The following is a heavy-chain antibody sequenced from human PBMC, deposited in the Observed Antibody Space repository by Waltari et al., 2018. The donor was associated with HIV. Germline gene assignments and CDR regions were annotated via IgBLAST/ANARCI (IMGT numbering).Heavy chain of an antibody. V-gene: IGHV3-7*04. J-gene: IGHJ4*02. CDR3: ARGGFYGSGSKVN. Sequence: EVQLVASGGGLVQPGGSLRPACAASGLPFGCCWMSWVCQAPGKGLEWEANIKQDGSEKYYVDSVNGRFTISRDNAENSLYLQMNSLRAEDTAVYYCARGGFYGSGSKVNWGQGTLVTVSS. CDR1: GLPFGCCW. D-gene: IGHD3-10*01. CDR2: IKQDGSEK.